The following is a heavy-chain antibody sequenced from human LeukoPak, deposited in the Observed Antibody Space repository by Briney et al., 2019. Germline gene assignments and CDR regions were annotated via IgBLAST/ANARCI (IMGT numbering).Heavy chain of an antibody. CDR2: INSDGSST. CDR1: GFTFSSYW. J-gene: IGHJ3*02. V-gene: IGHV3-74*01. Sequence: GGSLRLSCAASGFTFSSYWMHWVRQAPGKGLVWVSRINSDGSSTSYADSVKGRFTISRDNAKNTLYLQMNSLRAEDTAVYYCARVWLQSPDAFDIWGQGTMVTVSS. CDR3: ARVWLQSPDAFDI. D-gene: IGHD5-24*01.